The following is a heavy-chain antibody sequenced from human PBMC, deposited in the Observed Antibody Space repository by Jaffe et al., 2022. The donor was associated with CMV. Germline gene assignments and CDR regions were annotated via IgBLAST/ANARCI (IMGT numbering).Heavy chain of an antibody. V-gene: IGHV3-21*01. CDR3: ARELERRGGVRPFDY. D-gene: IGHD1-1*01. CDR1: GFTFSSYS. CDR2: ISSSSSYI. J-gene: IGHJ4*02. Sequence: EVQLVESGGGLVKPGGSLRLSCAASGFTFSSYSMNWVRQAPGKGLEWVSSISSSSSYIYYADSVKGRFTISRDNAKNSLYLQMNSLRAEDTAVYYCARELERRGGVRPFDYWGQGTLVTVSS.